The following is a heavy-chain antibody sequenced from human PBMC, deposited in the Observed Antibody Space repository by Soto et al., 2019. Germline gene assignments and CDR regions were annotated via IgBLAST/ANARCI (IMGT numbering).Heavy chain of an antibody. CDR2: ISYDGSNK. Sequence: QVQLVESGGSVVQPGRSLRLSCAASGFIFSSYGMHWVRQAPVKGMEWVAVISYDGSNKYYADSVKGRFTISRDNSKNTLYLQMNSLRTEDMAMYYCAKDLYPPSIAAACRGAFDIWGQGTMVIVSS. J-gene: IGHJ3*02. D-gene: IGHD6-13*01. CDR1: GFIFSSYG. CDR3: AKDLYPPSIAAACRGAFDI. V-gene: IGHV3-30*18.